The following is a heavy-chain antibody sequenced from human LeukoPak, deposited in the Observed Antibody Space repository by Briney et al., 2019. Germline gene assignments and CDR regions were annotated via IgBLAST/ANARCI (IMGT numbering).Heavy chain of an antibody. D-gene: IGHD3-3*01. CDR1: GGSISSYY. V-gene: IGHV4-59*01. Sequence: PSETLSLTCTVSGGSISSYYWSWIRQPPGKGLEWIGYMYCSGRTNYNPSLQSRVAISINTSKNQFSLRLSSVTAADTAVYYCARGSDYGDYWGQGTLVTVSS. CDR3: ARGSDYGDY. CDR2: MYCSGRT. J-gene: IGHJ4*02.